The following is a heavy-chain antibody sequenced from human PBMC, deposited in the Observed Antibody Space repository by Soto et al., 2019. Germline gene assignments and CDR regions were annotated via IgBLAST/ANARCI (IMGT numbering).Heavy chain of an antibody. D-gene: IGHD2-2*01. V-gene: IGHV3-23*01. CDR3: AKEQSHSQADTSSIFDY. J-gene: IGHJ4*02. CDR1: GFTFSNYP. Sequence: EVQLLESGGGFVEPGWSLRLSCAASGFTFSNYPMTWVRQAPGKGLEWVSSTSGSGGSTYYADSVKGRFTISRDNSKNTLSLQMNSLRAEDTAVYYCAKEQSHSQADTSSIFDYWGQGTLVTVSS. CDR2: TSGSGGST.